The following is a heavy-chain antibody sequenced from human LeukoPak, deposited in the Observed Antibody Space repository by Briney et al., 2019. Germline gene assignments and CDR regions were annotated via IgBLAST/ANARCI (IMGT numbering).Heavy chain of an antibody. CDR1: GCTFSSYG. J-gene: IGHJ4*02. CDR2: IRYDGSNK. V-gene: IGHV3-30*02. CDR3: AKERTIAAPPMGAFDY. D-gene: IGHD6-6*01. Sequence: GGSLRLSCAASGCTFSSYGMHWVRQAPGKGLEWVAFIRYDGSNKYYADSVKGRFTISRDNSKNTLYLQMNSLRAEDTAVYYCAKERTIAAPPMGAFDYWGQGTLVTLSS.